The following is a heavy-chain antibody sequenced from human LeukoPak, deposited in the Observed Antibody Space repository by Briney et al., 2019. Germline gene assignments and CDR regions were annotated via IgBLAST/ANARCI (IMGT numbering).Heavy chain of an antibody. V-gene: IGHV4-39*01. Sequence: SETLSLTCTVSGGSFSSSSCYWGWIRQPPGKGLEWIGRIFYSGSTYYNPSLKSRVTISVDTSKNQFSLKLSSVTAADTAVYYCARYSGSQPIDYWGQGTLVTVSS. CDR3: ARYSGSQPIDY. CDR2: IFYSGST. D-gene: IGHD1-26*01. J-gene: IGHJ4*02. CDR1: GGSFSSSSCY.